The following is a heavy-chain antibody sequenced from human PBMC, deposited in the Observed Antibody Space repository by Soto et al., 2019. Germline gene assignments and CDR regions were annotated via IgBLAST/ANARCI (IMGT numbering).Heavy chain of an antibody. CDR3: ARRGRRYFDWSLNNYYYYXXXV. CDR1: GGSFSGYY. D-gene: IGHD3-9*01. J-gene: IGHJ6*02. CDR2: INHSGST. Sequence: ASETLSLTCAVYGGSFSGYYWSWIRQPPGKGLEWIGEINHSGSTNYNPSLKSRVTISVDTSKNQFSLKLSSVTAAATAGYYCARRGRRYFDWSLNNYYYYXXXVWGQGTTVTVSS. V-gene: IGHV4-34*01.